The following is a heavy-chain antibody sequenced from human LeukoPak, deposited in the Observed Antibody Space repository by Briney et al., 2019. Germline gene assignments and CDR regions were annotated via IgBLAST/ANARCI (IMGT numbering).Heavy chain of an antibody. Sequence: PGRSLRLSCAASGFDFSIYGMHWVRQAPGKGLEWVAVISFDGSSKYYADSVKGRFTISRDNSKNTLYLQVNSLRAEDTAVYYCARGAAYGDYGSIDYWGQGTLVIVSS. D-gene: IGHD4-17*01. CDR2: ISFDGSSK. CDR3: ARGAAYGDYGSIDY. J-gene: IGHJ4*02. V-gene: IGHV3-30*03. CDR1: GFDFSIYG.